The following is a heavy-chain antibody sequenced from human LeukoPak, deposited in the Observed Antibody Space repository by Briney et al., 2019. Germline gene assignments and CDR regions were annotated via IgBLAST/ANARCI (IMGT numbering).Heavy chain of an antibody. J-gene: IGHJ5*02. CDR3: ARGLYCSSTSCIREKNWFDP. CDR2: IYYSGST. CDR1: GGSISSGGYY. Sequence: SQTLSLTCTVSGGSISSGGYYWSWIRRHPGKGLEWIGYIYYSGSTYYNPSLKSRVTISVDTSKNQFSLKLSSVTAADTAAYYCARGLYCSSTSCIREKNWFDPWGQGTLVTVSS. V-gene: IGHV4-31*03. D-gene: IGHD2-2*01.